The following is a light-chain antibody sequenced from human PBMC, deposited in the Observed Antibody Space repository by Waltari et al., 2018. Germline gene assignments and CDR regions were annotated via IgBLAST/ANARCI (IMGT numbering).Light chain of an antibody. J-gene: IGKJ4*01. CDR1: QSISNY. V-gene: IGKV1-39*01. Sequence: DIQMTQSPSSLSASVGDRATITCRASQSISNYLNCYQQRPGKAPKVLIYAACTLQSGVRCRCSGRRSGADFTLTINSLQPEDVASYCCQQSYSTLVTFGGGTKVEIK. CDR3: QQSYSTLVT. CDR2: AAC.